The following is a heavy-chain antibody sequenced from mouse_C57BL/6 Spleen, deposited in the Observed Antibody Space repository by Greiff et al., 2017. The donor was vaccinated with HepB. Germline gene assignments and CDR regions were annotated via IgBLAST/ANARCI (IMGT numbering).Heavy chain of an antibody. V-gene: IGHV5-16*01. Sequence: EVMLVESEGGLVQPGSSMKLSCTASGFTFSDYYMAWVRQVPEKGLEWVANINYDGSSTYYLDSLKSRFIISRDNAKNILYLQMSSLKSEDTATYYCARGNYYGGGFDVWGTGTTVTVSS. D-gene: IGHD1-1*01. J-gene: IGHJ1*03. CDR1: GFTFSDYY. CDR3: ARGNYYGGGFDV. CDR2: INYDGSST.